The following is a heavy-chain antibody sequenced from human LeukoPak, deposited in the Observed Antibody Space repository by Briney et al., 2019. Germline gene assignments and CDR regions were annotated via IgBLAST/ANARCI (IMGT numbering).Heavy chain of an antibody. CDR3: TTDYYGSGSYPYIDY. D-gene: IGHD3-10*01. V-gene: IGHV3-15*07. Sequence: GGSLRLSCAASGFTFSNAWMNWVRQAPGKELEWVGRIKSKTDGGTTDYAAPVKGRFTISRDDSKNTLYLQMNSLKTEDTAVYYCTTDYYGSGSYPYIDYWGQGTLVTVSS. CDR2: IKSKTDGGTT. CDR1: GFTFSNAW. J-gene: IGHJ4*02.